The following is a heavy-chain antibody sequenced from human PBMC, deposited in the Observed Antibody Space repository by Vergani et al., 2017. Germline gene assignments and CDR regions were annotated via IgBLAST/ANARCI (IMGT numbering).Heavy chain of an antibody. Sequence: QVQLVESGGGLVKPGGSLRLSCAASGFTFSDYYMSWIRQAPGKGLEWVSYISSSGSTIYYADSVKGRFTISRDNAKNSLYLQMNSLRAEDTAVYYCAREMATDSGPGYYYYCGMDVWGQGTTVTVSS. J-gene: IGHJ6*02. CDR3: AREMATDSGPGYYYYCGMDV. D-gene: IGHD5-24*01. CDR1: GFTFSDYY. V-gene: IGHV3-11*01. CDR2: ISSSGSTI.